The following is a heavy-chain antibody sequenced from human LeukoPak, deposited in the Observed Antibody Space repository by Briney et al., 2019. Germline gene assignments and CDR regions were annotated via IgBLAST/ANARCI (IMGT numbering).Heavy chain of an antibody. CDR1: GGSISSTIYY. V-gene: IGHV4-39*02. J-gene: IGHJ4*02. D-gene: IGHD5-24*01. CDR3: ARDGYNPIDY. CDR2: IHYSGST. Sequence: SETLSLTCTVSGGSISSTIYYWGWIRQPPGKGLEWIGSIHYSGSTYYNPSLKSRVTISVDTSKNQFSLKLSSVTAADTAVYYCARDGYNPIDYWGQGTLVTVSS.